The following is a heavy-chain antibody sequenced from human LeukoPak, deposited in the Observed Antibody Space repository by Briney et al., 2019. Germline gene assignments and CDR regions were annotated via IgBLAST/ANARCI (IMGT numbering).Heavy chain of an antibody. D-gene: IGHD2-2*01. CDR1: GFTFGDYA. Sequence: GRSLRLSCTASGFTFGDYAMSWVRQAPGKGLEWVGFIRSKAYGGTTEYAASVKGRFTISRDDSKSIAYLQMNSLKTEDTAVYYCTRAVLLWRRGYFDYWGQGTLVTVSS. CDR3: TRAVLLWRRGYFDY. CDR2: IRSKAYGGTT. J-gene: IGHJ4*02. V-gene: IGHV3-49*04.